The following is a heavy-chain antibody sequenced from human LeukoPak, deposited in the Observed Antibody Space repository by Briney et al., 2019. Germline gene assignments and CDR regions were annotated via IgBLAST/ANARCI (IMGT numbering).Heavy chain of an antibody. J-gene: IGHJ3*02. D-gene: IGHD1-26*01. V-gene: IGHV1-69*13. CDR1: GYTFTSYG. Sequence: EASVKVSCEASGYTFTSYGISWVRQAPGQGLEWMGGIIPIFGTANYAQKSQGRVTITADESTSTAYMELSSLRSEDTAVYYCAREGVSGSYYKHAFDIWGQGTMVTVSS. CDR3: AREGVSGSYYKHAFDI. CDR2: IIPIFGTA.